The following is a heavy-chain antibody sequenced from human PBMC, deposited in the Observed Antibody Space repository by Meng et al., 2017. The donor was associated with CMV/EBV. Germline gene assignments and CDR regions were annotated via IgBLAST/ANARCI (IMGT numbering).Heavy chain of an antibody. Sequence: QTTLNESGLTLLNPTHTLTLTCTFSGFSRSTSGGGVGWIRQPPGKALEWLALIYWDDDKRYSPSLKSRLTITKDTSKNQVVLTMTNMDPVDTATYYCAHRGSYGYHGYWGQGTLVTVSS. CDR2: IYWDDDK. CDR3: AHRGSYGYHGY. J-gene: IGHJ4*02. CDR1: GFSRSTSGGG. D-gene: IGHD5-18*01. V-gene: IGHV2-5*02.